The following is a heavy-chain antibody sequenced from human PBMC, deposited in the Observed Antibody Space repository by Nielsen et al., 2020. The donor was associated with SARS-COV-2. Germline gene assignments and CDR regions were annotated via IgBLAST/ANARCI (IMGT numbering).Heavy chain of an antibody. J-gene: IGHJ4*02. CDR1: GFRFSEYG. V-gene: IGHV3-33*07. Sequence: GESLKISCATSGFRFSEYGMYWVRQAPGKGLEWVAVIWYDGSNKYYADSVKGRVTISRDNSKNTLYLQMNSLRAEDTAIYYCAGDGGGGYDIREGFDYWGQGTLVTVSS. CDR3: AGDGGGGYDIREGFDY. CDR2: IWYDGSNK. D-gene: IGHD3-9*01.